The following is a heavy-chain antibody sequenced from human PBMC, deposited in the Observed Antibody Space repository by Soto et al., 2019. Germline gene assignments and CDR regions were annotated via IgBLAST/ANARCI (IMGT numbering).Heavy chain of an antibody. CDR1: GFTFSSYG. CDR2: ISYDGSNK. J-gene: IGHJ6*02. CDR3: AKILTGYYGMDV. D-gene: IGHD3-9*01. V-gene: IGHV3-30*18. Sequence: QVQLVESGGGVVQPGRSPRLSCAASGFTFSSYGMHWVRQAPGKGLEWVAVISYDGSNKYYADSVKGRFTISRDNSKNTLYLQMNSLRAEDTAVYYCAKILTGYYGMDVWGQGTTVTVSS.